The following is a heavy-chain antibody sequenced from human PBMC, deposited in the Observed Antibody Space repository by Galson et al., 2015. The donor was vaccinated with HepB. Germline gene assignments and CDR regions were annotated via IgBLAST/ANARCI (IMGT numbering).Heavy chain of an antibody. CDR3: TASVGSEYYDSSGYYLFDY. D-gene: IGHD3-22*01. J-gene: IGHJ4*02. V-gene: IGHV3-15*01. CDR2: IKSKIDGGKT. CDR1: GFTFSQAW. Sequence: SLRLSCAASGFTFSQAWMSWVRQAPGKGLEWVGRIKSKIDGGKTDYAAPVKERFAISRDDSKKMLYLKMHSLKTEDTAVYYCTASVGSEYYDSSGYYLFDYWGQGTLVTVSS.